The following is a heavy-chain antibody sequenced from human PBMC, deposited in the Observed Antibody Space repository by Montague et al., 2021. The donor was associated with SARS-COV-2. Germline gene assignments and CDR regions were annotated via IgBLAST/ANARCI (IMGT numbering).Heavy chain of an antibody. Sequence: SETLSLTCTVSGGSIGSGLCHWAWIRQPPGKGLHWIGSIYFSGITNYNPSLKSRVTISVDTSKNQFSLKVTSVAAADTAVYYCARQQESFVSRRYRGIDYWGQGTLVTVSS. CDR2: IYFSGIT. D-gene: IGHD3-16*02. V-gene: IGHV4-39*01. CDR1: GGSIGSGLCH. J-gene: IGHJ4*02. CDR3: ARQQESFVSRRYRGIDY.